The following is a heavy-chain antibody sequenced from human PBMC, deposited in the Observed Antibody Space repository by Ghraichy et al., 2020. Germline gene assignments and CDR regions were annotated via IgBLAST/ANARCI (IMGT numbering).Heavy chain of an antibody. Sequence: SQTLSLTCTVSGGSISTYYWSWVRQPAGKGLEWIGRIYTGGRTDYNPSFKSRVTMSVDTSRNQFSLSLSSVTAADAAVYYCARAENRAMAIDYWGQGTLVTVSS. CDR2: IYTGGRT. CDR3: ARAENRAMAIDY. CDR1: GGSISTYY. D-gene: IGHD5-18*01. V-gene: IGHV4-4*07. J-gene: IGHJ4*02.